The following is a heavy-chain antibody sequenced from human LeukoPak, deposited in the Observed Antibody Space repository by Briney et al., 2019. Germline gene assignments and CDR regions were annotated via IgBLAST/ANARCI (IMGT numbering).Heavy chain of an antibody. V-gene: IGHV3-48*04. Sequence: GGTLRLSCAASGFTFSSYGMSWVRQAPGKGLEWVSYISSSGSTIYYADSVKGRFTISRDNAKNSLYLQMNSLRAEDTAVYYCARAAPTRTLIGSGADYWGQGTLVTVSS. D-gene: IGHD3-22*01. CDR1: GFTFSSYG. J-gene: IGHJ4*02. CDR2: ISSSGSTI. CDR3: ARAAPTRTLIGSGADY.